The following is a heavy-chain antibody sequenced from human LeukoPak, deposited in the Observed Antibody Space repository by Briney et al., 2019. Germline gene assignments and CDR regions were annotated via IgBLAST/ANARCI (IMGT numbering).Heavy chain of an antibody. J-gene: IGHJ4*02. CDR3: ARNQRRLDY. CDR2: IKPDGSEK. D-gene: IGHD1-14*01. V-gene: IGHV3-7*01. Sequence: GGSLRLSCAASGFTFSTYWMSWVRQAPGKGLELVAQIKPDGSEKYYVVSVKGRFTISRDNAKNSLYLQVNSLRAEDTAVYYCARNQRRLDYWGQGTLVTVSS. CDR1: GFTFSTYW.